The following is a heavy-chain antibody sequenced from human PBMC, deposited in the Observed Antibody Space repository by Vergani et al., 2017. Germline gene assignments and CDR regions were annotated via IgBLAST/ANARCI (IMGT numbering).Heavy chain of an antibody. V-gene: IGHV4-34*01. CDR3: ARGVAPFWSGYRNWFDP. CDR2: INHSGST. D-gene: IGHD3-3*01. CDR1: GGSFSGYY. Sequence: QVQLQQWGAGLLKPSETLSLTCAVYGGSFSGYYWSWIRQPPGKGLEWVGEINHSGSTNYNPSLKSRVTISVDTSKNQFSLMLSYVTAADTAVYYCARGVAPFWSGYRNWFDPWGQGTLVTVSS. J-gene: IGHJ5*02.